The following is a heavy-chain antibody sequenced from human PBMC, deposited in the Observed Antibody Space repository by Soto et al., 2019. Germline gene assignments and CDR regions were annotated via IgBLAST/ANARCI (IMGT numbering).Heavy chain of an antibody. CDR2: INPNSGGT. V-gene: IGHV1-2*04. CDR1: GYTFTGYY. D-gene: IGHD6-13*01. Sequence: ASVKVSCKASGYTFTGYYMHWVRQAPGQGLEWMGWINPNSGGTNYAQKFQGWVTMTRDTSISTAYMELSRLRSDDTAVYYGARGSSSSQLRIDPWGQGTLVTVSS. CDR3: ARGSSSSQLRIDP. J-gene: IGHJ5*02.